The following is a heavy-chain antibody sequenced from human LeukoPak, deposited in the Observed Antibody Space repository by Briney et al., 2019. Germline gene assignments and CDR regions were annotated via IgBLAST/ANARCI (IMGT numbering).Heavy chain of an antibody. D-gene: IGHD4-17*01. CDR3: AKSSYFYGDPFDY. V-gene: IGHV3-23*01. J-gene: IGHJ4*02. Sequence: PGGSLRFSCAASGFTFSSYAMSWVRQAPGKGLEWVSIISGSGDSTYYADSVKGRFTISRDNSKNTLYLQMNILRAEDTAVYYCAKSSYFYGDPFDYWGQGTLVTVSS. CDR1: GFTFSSYA. CDR2: ISGSGDST.